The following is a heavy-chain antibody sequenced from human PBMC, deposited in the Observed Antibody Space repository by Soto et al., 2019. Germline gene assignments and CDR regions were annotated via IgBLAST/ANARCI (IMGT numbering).Heavy chain of an antibody. Sequence: GGSLRLSCAASGFPFSNCEMFWVRQAPGEGLEWVSKINYSGSNIYYSKSVKGRFTISRDNAKNSLSLQMNSLTDEDTAIYYCASEALCGADCYFFDYWGTGT. CDR2: INYSGSNI. V-gene: IGHV3-48*03. J-gene: IGHJ4*02. CDR1: GFPFSNCE. D-gene: IGHD2-21*02. CDR3: ASEALCGADCYFFDY.